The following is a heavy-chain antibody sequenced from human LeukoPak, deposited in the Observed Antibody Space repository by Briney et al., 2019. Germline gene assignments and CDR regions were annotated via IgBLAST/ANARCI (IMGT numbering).Heavy chain of an antibody. CDR3: AREIAAAGTGRHGTEDY. CDR2: INPNSGGT. Sequence: GASVKVSCKASGYTFTGYYMHWVRQAPGQGLEWMGCINPNSGGTNYAQKFQGRVTMTRDTSVSTAYMELSRLRSDDTAVYYCAREIAAAGTGRHGTEDYWGQGTLVTVSS. D-gene: IGHD6-13*01. V-gene: IGHV1-2*02. J-gene: IGHJ4*02. CDR1: GYTFTGYY.